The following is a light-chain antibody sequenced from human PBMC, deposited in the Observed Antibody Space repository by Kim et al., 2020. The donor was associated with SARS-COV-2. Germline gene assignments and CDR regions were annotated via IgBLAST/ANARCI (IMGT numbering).Light chain of an antibody. J-gene: IGLJ3*02. V-gene: IGLV1-47*01. CDR2: RNN. CDR1: SSNIGSNY. CDR3: AAWDDSLSGWV. Sequence: GHRVTFSCSGSSSNIGSNYVYWYQQLPGTAPKLLIYRNNQRPSGVTDRFSGSKSGTSASLAISGLRSEDEADYYCAAWDDSLSGWVFGGGTQLTVL.